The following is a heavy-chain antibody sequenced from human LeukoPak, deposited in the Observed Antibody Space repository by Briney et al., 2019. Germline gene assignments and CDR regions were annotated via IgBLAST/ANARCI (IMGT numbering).Heavy chain of an antibody. V-gene: IGHV4-59*01. J-gene: IGHJ5*02. Sequence: PSETLSLTCTVSGGSISGYYWIWIRQPPGKALEWMGYLYYSGSTNYNPSLKSRVTISVDTSKNQFSLKLSSVTAADTAAYYCARDEDSAYGSGSYLSWGQGTLVTVSS. CDR2: LYYSGST. CDR3: ARDEDSAYGSGSYLS. D-gene: IGHD3-10*01. CDR1: GGSISGYY.